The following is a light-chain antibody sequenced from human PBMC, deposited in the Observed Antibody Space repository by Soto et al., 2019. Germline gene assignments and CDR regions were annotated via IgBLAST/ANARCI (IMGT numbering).Light chain of an antibody. V-gene: IGLV1-40*01. J-gene: IGLJ1*01. CDR2: GNS. Sequence: QSVLTQPPSVSGGPGQRVTISCTGSSSNIGAGYDVHWYQQLPGTAPKLLIYGNSNRPSGVPDRFSGSKSGTSAPLAITGLQAEDEADYYSQSYDSSLSGSFVFGTGTKVTVL. CDR3: QSYDSSLSGSFV. CDR1: SSNIGAGYD.